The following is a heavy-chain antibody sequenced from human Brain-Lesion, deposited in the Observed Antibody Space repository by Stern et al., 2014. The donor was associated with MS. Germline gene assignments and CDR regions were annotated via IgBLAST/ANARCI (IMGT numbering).Heavy chain of an antibody. CDR1: GGSISSSTYY. Sequence: VQLVESGPGLVKPSETLSLTCTVSGGSISSSTYYWAWIRPPPGKGLEWIGNIYYSGFTYYNPALNSRVTISVEMSTNPYSLMLSSVTAADPAIYYCARHDSVPRPSQLYSARDRGPGYFDYWGQGTLVTVSS. CDR3: ARHDSVPRPSQLYSARDRGPGYFDY. V-gene: IGHV4-39*01. D-gene: IGHD1-26*01. CDR2: IYYSGFT. J-gene: IGHJ4*02.